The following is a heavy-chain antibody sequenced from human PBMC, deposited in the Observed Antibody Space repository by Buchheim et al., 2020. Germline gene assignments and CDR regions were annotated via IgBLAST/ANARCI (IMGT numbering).Heavy chain of an antibody. D-gene: IGHD3-3*01. V-gene: IGHV4-61*02. CDR1: GGSISSGSYY. CDR3: ARGGGEIFGVVLLSYYFDY. J-gene: IGHJ4*02. Sequence: QVQLQESGPGLVKPSQTLSLTCTVSGGSISSGSYYWSWIRQPAGKGLEWIGRIYTSGSTNYNPSLKSRVTISVDTSKNQFSLKLSSVTAADTAVYYCARGGGEIFGVVLLSYYFDYWGQGTL. CDR2: IYTSGST.